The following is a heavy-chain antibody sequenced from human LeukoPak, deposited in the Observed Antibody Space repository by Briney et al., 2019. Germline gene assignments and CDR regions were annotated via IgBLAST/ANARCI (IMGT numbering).Heavy chain of an antibody. Sequence: PSETLSLTCTVSGGSISSGSYYWSWIRQPAGKGLEWIGHIYTSGSTDYDPSLKSRVTISVDTSRTRFSLKLSSVTAADTAVYYCARSVYDSSGYYNFPDYWGQGTLVTVSS. V-gene: IGHV4-61*09. CDR1: GGSISSGSYY. CDR3: ARSVYDSSGYYNFPDY. J-gene: IGHJ4*02. CDR2: IYTSGST. D-gene: IGHD3-22*01.